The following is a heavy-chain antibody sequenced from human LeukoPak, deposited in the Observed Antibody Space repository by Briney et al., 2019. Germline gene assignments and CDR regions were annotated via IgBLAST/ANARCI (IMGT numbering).Heavy chain of an antibody. CDR1: GFTFSDYY. CDR2: ISSSGSTI. J-gene: IGHJ4*02. V-gene: IGHV3-11*04. Sequence: GGSLRLSCAASGFTFSDYYMSWIRQAPGKGLEWVSYISSSGSTIYYADSVNGRFTISRDNAKNSLYLQMNSLRAEDTAVYYCARDGLLAAASFDYWGQGTLVTVSS. D-gene: IGHD6-13*01. CDR3: ARDGLLAAASFDY.